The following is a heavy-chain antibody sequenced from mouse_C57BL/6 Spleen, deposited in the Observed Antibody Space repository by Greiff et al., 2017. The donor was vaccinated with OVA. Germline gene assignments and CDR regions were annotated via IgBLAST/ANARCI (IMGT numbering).Heavy chain of an antibody. CDR3: ARGWLLRVYYFDY. CDR1: GYSITSGYY. J-gene: IGHJ2*01. V-gene: IGHV3-6*01. D-gene: IGHD2-3*01. Sequence: VQLQQSGPGLVKPSQSLSLTCSVTGYSITSGYYWNWIRQFPGNKLEWMGYISYDGSNNYNPSLKNRISITRDTSKNQFFLKLNSVTTEDTATYYCARGWLLRVYYFDYWGQGTTLTVSS. CDR2: ISYDGSN.